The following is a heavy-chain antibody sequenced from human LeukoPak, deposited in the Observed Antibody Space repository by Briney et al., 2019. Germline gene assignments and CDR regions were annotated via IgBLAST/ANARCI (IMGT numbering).Heavy chain of an antibody. CDR3: AKVGGSYSAVDY. J-gene: IGHJ4*02. V-gene: IGHV3-23*01. CDR1: GFTFSSYA. D-gene: IGHD1-26*01. CDR2: ISGSGGST. Sequence: GGSLRLSCAASGFTFSSYAMSWVRQAPGKGLEWVSAISGSGGSTYYADSVKGRFTISRDNSKNTLYLQMDSLRAEDTAVYYCAKVGGSYSAVDYWGQGTLVTVSS.